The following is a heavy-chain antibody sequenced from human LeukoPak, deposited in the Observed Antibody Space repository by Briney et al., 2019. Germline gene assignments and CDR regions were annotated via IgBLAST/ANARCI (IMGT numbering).Heavy chain of an antibody. J-gene: IGHJ3*02. CDR3: ARGYYDSRGYSNTFDI. CDR2: INYSGNT. Sequence: PSETLSLTCAVSGASISSSYWSWIRQPPGKGLEWIGYINYSGNTKYNPSPESRVTISVDASNNQFSLRLSSVTAADTAFYYCARGYYDSRGYSNTFDIWGQGTLVTVSS. D-gene: IGHD3-22*01. V-gene: IGHV4-59*01. CDR1: GASISSSY.